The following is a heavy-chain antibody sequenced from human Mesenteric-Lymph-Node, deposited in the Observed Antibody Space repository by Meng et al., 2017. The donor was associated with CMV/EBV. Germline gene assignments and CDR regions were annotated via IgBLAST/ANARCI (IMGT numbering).Heavy chain of an antibody. CDR3: ARDWEARDAFDI. CDR2: IKQDGSEK. CDR1: GFTFNNYW. V-gene: IGHV3-7*01. D-gene: IGHD1-26*01. J-gene: IGHJ3*02. Sequence: GGSLRLSCAASGFTFNNYWMTWVRQAPGKGLEWVANIKQDGSEKYYVDSVKGRFTISRDNAKNTLYLQMNSLRAEDTAVYHCARDWEARDAFDIWGQGTMVTVSS.